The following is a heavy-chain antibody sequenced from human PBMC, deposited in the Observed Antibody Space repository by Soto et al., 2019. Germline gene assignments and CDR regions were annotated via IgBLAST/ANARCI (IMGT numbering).Heavy chain of an antibody. Sequence: SETLSLTCTVSGGSISSYYWSWIRQPPGKGLEWIGYIYYSGSTNYNPSLKSRVTISVDTSKNQFSLKLSSVTAADTAVYYCARTNGGWTNWFDPWGQGTLVTVSS. CDR1: GGSISSYY. J-gene: IGHJ5*02. D-gene: IGHD6-19*01. V-gene: IGHV4-59*08. CDR2: IYYSGST. CDR3: ARTNGGWTNWFDP.